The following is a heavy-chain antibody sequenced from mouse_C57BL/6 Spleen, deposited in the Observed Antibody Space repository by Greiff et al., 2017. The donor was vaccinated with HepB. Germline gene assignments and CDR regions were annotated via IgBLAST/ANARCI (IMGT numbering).Heavy chain of an antibody. D-gene: IGHD2-5*01. V-gene: IGHV1-54*01. J-gene: IGHJ2*01. CDR2: INPGSGGT. CDR3: ATYYSNYTNY. CDR1: GYAFTNYL. Sequence: VQLQESGAELVRPGTSVKVSCKASGYAFTNYLIEWVKQRPGQGLEWIGVINPGSGGTNYNEKFKGKATLTADKSSSTAYMQLSSLTSEDSAVYFCATYYSNYTNYWGQGTTLTVSS.